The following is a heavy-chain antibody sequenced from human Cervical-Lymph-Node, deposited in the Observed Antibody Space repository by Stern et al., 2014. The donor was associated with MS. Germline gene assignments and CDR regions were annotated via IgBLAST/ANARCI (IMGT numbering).Heavy chain of an antibody. CDR3: ARMVGATGYYYDVDV. Sequence: QVTLKESGPAVVKPTQTLTLTCTFSGFSLSSDGMCVTWIRQPPGKALEWLALIDWTNDKYYNTSLKTRLTISKDTPKNQVVLTMTNIDPMDTGTYYCARMVGATGYYYDVDVWGQGTTVTVSS. CDR1: GFSLSSDGMC. V-gene: IGHV2-70*13. CDR2: IDWTNDK. J-gene: IGHJ6*02. D-gene: IGHD1-26*01.